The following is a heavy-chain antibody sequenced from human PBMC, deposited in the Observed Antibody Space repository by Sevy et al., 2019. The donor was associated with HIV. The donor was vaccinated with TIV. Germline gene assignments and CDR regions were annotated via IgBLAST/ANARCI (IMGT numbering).Heavy chain of an antibody. CDR1: GFTYS. CDR2: ISDSSATI. V-gene: IGHV3-48*01. CDR3: ASQRGGYERLYYFDS. Sequence: GGSLRLSCVASGFTYSMNWVRQAPGKGLEWVSYISDSSATIHYADSVKGRFTISRDNAKNSLYLQMNTLRAEYTPVYYCASQRGGYERLYYFDSWGQGTLVTVSS. D-gene: IGHD5-12*01. J-gene: IGHJ4*02.